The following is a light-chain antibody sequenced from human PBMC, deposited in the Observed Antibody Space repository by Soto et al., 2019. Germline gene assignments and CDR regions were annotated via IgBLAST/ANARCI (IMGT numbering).Light chain of an antibody. CDR2: EVS. Sequence: QSVLTQPPSVSGAPGQRVTISCTGSSSNIGAGYDVHWYQQLPGTAPKLMIFEVSNRPSGVSNRFSGSKSGKTASLTISGLQAEDEADYYCGSYRSGNTLVVFGTGTKLTVL. V-gene: IGLV1-40*01. CDR1: SSNIGAGYD. J-gene: IGLJ1*01. CDR3: GSYRSGNTLVV.